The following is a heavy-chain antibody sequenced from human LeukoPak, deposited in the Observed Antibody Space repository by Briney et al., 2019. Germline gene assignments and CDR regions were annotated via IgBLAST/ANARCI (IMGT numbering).Heavy chain of an antibody. J-gene: IGHJ3*02. D-gene: IGHD3-3*01. CDR2: IYHSGST. CDR1: GYSISSGYY. V-gene: IGHV4-38-2*02. CDR3: ARVWSGYGSGAFDI. Sequence: PSETLSLTCTVSGYSISSGYYWGWIRQPPGKGLEWIGSIYHSGSTYYNPSLKSRVTISVDTSKNQFSLKLSSVTAADTAVYYCARVWSGYGSGAFDIWGQGTMVTVSS.